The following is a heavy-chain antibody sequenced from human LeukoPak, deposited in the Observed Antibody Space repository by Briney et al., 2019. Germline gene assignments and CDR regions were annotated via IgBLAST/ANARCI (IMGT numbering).Heavy chain of an antibody. CDR3: ARQEGRWQQLYNWFDP. V-gene: IGHV4-61*08. Sequence: PSETLSLTCTVSGGSISSGGYYWSWIRQHPGKGLEWIGYIYYSGSTNYNPSLKSRVTISVDTSKNQFSLKLSSVTAADTAVYYCARQEGRWQQLYNWFDPWGQGTLVTVSS. CDR1: GGSISSGGYY. CDR2: IYYSGST. J-gene: IGHJ5*02. D-gene: IGHD6-13*01.